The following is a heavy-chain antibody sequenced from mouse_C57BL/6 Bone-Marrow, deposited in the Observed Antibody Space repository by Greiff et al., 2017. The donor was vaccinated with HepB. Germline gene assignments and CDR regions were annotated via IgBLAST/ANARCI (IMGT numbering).Heavy chain of an antibody. V-gene: IGHV5-17*01. D-gene: IGHD1-1*01. CDR2: ISSGSSTI. CDR1: GFTFSDYG. CDR3: ARAPYYYGSSPFAY. Sequence: EVQRVESGGGLVKPGGSLKLSCAASGFTFSDYGMHWVRQAPEKGLEWVAYISSGSSTIYYADTVKGRFTISRDNAKNTLFLQMTSLRSEDTAMYYCARAPYYYGSSPFAYWGQGTLVTVSA. J-gene: IGHJ3*01.